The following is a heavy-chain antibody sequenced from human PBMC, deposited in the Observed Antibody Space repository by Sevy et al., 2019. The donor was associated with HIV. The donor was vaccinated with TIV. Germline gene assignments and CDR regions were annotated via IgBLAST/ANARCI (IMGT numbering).Heavy chain of an antibody. D-gene: IGHD1-1*01. CDR3: AKAGGINWFYYYYGMDV. V-gene: IGHV3-23*01. J-gene: IGHJ6*02. CDR2: ISGFGDKT. Sequence: GGSLRLSCAVSGVTFSDYAMSWVRQAPGKGLEWVSFISGFGDKTYYADSRRGRFTNSRDNSKNALNLQMNSLRAEATAVYYCAKAGGINWFYYYYGMDVWGQGTTVTVSS. CDR1: GVTFSDYA.